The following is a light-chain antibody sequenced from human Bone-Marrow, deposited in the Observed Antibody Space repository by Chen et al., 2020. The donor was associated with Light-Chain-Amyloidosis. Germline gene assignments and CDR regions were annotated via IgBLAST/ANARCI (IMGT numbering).Light chain of an antibody. CDR3: QSFDGTLRGAVV. V-gene: IGLV1-40*01. CDR2: DNN. Sequence: QSVLAPPPAVSGAPGQTVPPSRTRSSSNIGAGYNVHWYQQLPGTVPKLLIYDNNNRPSGVPDRFSGSQSGTSASLSITGLQAHDEADYYCQSFDGTLRGAVVFGGGTTLTVL. CDR1: SSNIGAGYN. J-gene: IGLJ2*01.